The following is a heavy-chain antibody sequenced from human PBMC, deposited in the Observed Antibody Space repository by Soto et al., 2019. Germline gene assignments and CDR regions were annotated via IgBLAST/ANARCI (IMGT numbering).Heavy chain of an antibody. J-gene: IGHJ6*02. CDR1: GFTFSSYD. D-gene: IGHD2-8*01. CDR2: IGTAGGT. V-gene: IGHV3-13*01. Sequence: GGSLRLSCAASGFTFSSYDMHWVRQATGKGLEWVSAIGTAGGTYYPGSVKGRFTISRENAKNSLYLQMNSLRAEDTAVYYCARGGYCTNGVCLGYYYYGMDGWGQGTTVTVSS. CDR3: ARGGYCTNGVCLGYYYYGMDG.